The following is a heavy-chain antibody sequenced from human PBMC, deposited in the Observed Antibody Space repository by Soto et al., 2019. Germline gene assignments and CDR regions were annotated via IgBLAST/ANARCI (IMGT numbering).Heavy chain of an antibody. J-gene: IGHJ4*02. V-gene: IGHV4-39*01. CDR1: GGSISSSSYY. Sequence: QLQLQESGPGLVKPSETLSLTCTVSGGSISSSSYYWGWIRQPPGKGLEWIGSIYYSESTYYNPSLKSRVTISVDTSKNQFSLKLSSVTAADTAVYYCARHRVYCSSTSCYKGDIDYWGQGTLVTVSS. CDR3: ARHRVYCSSTSCYKGDIDY. D-gene: IGHD2-2*02. CDR2: IYYSEST.